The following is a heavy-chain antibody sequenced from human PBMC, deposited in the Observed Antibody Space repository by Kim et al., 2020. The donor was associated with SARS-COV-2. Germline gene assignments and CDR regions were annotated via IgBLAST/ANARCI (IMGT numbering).Heavy chain of an antibody. Sequence: GGSLRLSCAASGFTFSSYSMNWVRQAPGKGLEWVSYISSSSSTIYYADSVKGRFTISRDNAKNSLYLQMNSLRDEDTAVYYCARENSYQLRHYYYYGMDVWGQGTTVTVSS. D-gene: IGHD2-2*01. V-gene: IGHV3-48*02. CDR3: ARENSYQLRHYYYYGMDV. J-gene: IGHJ6*02. CDR1: GFTFSSYS. CDR2: ISSSSSTI.